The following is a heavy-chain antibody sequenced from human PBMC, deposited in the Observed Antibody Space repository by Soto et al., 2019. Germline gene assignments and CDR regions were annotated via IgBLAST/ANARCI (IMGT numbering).Heavy chain of an antibody. CDR3: VKDTNYYDSSGYDRTFDY. CDR1: GFIFRSYA. J-gene: IGHJ4*02. D-gene: IGHD3-22*01. V-gene: IGHV3-64D*08. CDR2: ISSNGDMT. Sequence: GGSLSLSCSASGFIFRSYAMHWVRQAPGTGLEYLSSISSNGDMTYYADSVKGRFTISRDNSKNIVYLQMSSLRVEDAAVYYCVKDTNYYDSSGYDRTFDYWGQGALVTVSS.